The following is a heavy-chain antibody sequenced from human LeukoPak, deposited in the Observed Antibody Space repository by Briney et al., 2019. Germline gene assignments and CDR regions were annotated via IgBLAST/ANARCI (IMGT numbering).Heavy chain of an antibody. Sequence: PSETLSLTCAVYGGSFSGYYWSWIRQPPGKGLEWIGEINHSGSTNYNPSLKSRVTISVDTSKKQFSLRLTSVTAADTAVYYCARLRSGSTPPPPYYYYGLDVWGQGTTVTVSS. CDR2: INHSGST. CDR3: ARLRSGSTPPPPYYYYGLDV. V-gene: IGHV4-34*01. CDR1: GGSFSGYY. D-gene: IGHD1-26*01. J-gene: IGHJ6*02.